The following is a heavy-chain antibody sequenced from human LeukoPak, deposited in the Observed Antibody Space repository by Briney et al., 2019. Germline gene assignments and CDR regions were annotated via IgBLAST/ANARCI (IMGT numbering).Heavy chain of an antibody. Sequence: GASVKVSCKASGYTFIRNGISWVRQAPGQGLEWMGWISAYNGNTNYAQKLQGRVTMTTDTSTSTAYMELRSLRSDDTAVYYCARGETVTYFDYWGQGTLVTVSS. J-gene: IGHJ4*02. V-gene: IGHV1-18*01. CDR3: ARGETVTYFDY. CDR2: ISAYNGNT. CDR1: GYTFIRNG. D-gene: IGHD5-24*01.